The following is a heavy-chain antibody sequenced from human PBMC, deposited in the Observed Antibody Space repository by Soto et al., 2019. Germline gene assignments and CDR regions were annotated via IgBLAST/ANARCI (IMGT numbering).Heavy chain of an antibody. CDR2: IWYDGSNK. V-gene: IGHV3-33*01. Sequence: PGGSLRLSCAASGFTFSSYGMHWVRQAPGKGLEWVAVIWYDGSNKYYADSVKGRFTISRDNSKNTLYLQMNSLRAEDTAVYYCARDLYYYGSGSYYNVAFHGMDVWGQGTTVTVSS. CDR3: ARDLYYYGSGSYYNVAFHGMDV. D-gene: IGHD3-10*01. J-gene: IGHJ6*02. CDR1: GFTFSSYG.